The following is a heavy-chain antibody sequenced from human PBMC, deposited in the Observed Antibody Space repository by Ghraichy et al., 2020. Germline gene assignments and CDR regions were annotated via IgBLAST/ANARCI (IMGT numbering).Heavy chain of an antibody. V-gene: IGHV1-46*01. CDR2: INPSGGST. Sequence: ASVKVSCKASGYTFTSYYMHWVRQAPGQGLEWMGIINPSGGSTSYAQKFQGRVTMTRDTSTSTVYMELSSLRSEDTAVYYCARDQGFPAVAGTGDYFDYWGQGTLVTVSS. D-gene: IGHD6-19*01. CDR3: ARDQGFPAVAGTGDYFDY. CDR1: GYTFTSYY. J-gene: IGHJ4*02.